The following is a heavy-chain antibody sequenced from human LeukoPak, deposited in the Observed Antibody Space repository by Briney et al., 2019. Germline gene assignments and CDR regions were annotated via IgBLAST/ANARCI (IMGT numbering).Heavy chain of an antibody. CDR1: GLTFSDSF. Sequence: GGSLRLSCVVSGLTFSDSFMSWIRPPPGKGLEWITYISGSGTTIYHADSVKGRFTVSRDNAKNSVYLQMNSLRDEDTAVYYCARPADSSVDYWGQGTLVTVSS. CDR3: ARPADSSVDY. CDR2: ISGSGTTI. D-gene: IGHD5-18*01. J-gene: IGHJ4*02. V-gene: IGHV3-11*01.